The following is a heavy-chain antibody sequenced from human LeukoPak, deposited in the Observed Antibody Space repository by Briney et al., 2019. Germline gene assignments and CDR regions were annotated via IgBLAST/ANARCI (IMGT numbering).Heavy chain of an antibody. CDR1: GFTVSSNY. D-gene: IGHD2-2*01. CDR3: ARGYCSSTSCYSHYYYMDV. Sequence: PGGSLRLSCAASGFTVSSNYMSWVRQAPGKGLEWVSVIYSGGSTYYADSVKGRFTISRDNSKNTLYLQMNSLRAEDTAVYYCARGYCSSTSCYSHYYYMDVWGKGITVTVSS. V-gene: IGHV3-53*01. J-gene: IGHJ6*03. CDR2: IYSGGST.